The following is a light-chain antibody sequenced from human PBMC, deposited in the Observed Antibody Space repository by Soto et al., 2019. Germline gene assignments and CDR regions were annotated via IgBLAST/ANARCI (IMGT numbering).Light chain of an antibody. J-gene: IGLJ2*01. Sequence: QAASVSGSPGQSITISCTGTSSDVGGYNYVSWYQQHPGKAPKLMIYDVSNRPSGVSNRFSGSKSGNTASLTISGLQAEDEADYYCSSYTSSSPVVFGGGTKRTVL. CDR2: DVS. V-gene: IGLV2-14*01. CDR3: SSYTSSSPVV. CDR1: SSDVGGYNY.